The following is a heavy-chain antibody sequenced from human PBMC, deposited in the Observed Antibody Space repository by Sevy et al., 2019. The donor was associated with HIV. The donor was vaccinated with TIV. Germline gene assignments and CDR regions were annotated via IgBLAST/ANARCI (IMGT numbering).Heavy chain of an antibody. CDR3: ARSYDSSGYYYYHAFDI. J-gene: IGHJ3*02. Sequence: ASVKVSCKASGYTFTSYAMHWVRQAPGQRLEWMGWINAGNGNTKYSQKFQGRVTITRDTSASTAYMELSSLRSEDTVVYYCARSYDSSGYYYYHAFDIWGQWTMVTDSS. CDR1: GYTFTSYA. V-gene: IGHV1-3*01. D-gene: IGHD3-22*01. CDR2: INAGNGNT.